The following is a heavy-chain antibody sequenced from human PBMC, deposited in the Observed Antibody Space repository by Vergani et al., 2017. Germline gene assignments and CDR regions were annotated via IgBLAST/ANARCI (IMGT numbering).Heavy chain of an antibody. CDR2: ISYDGSNT. D-gene: IGHD2-2*02. CDR1: GFTFSSYG. V-gene: IGHV3-30*18. Sequence: QVQLVESGGGVVQPGRSLRLSCAASGFTFSSYGMHWVRQAPGKGLDWVAVISYDGSNTYYADSVKGRFTISRDNSKNTVDLQMNSLRAEDTAVYYCAKDTCSSTSCFTGNYFDYWGQGTLVTVSS. J-gene: IGHJ4*02. CDR3: AKDTCSSTSCFTGNYFDY.